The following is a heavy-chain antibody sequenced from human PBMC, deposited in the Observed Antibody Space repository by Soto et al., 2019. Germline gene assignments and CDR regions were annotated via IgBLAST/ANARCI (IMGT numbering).Heavy chain of an antibody. V-gene: IGHV6-1*01. J-gene: IGHJ4*02. Sequence: PSQTLSLTCAISWDSVSSNIAAWNWIRQSPSRGLEWLGRTYYRSKWYNDYAVSVKSRVTINSDTSKNQFSLQLNSVTPEDTAVYYCARDLYDSSGYYDRPFDYWGQGTQVTVSS. D-gene: IGHD3-22*01. CDR1: WDSVSSNIAA. CDR3: ARDLYDSSGYYDRPFDY. CDR2: TYYRSKWYN.